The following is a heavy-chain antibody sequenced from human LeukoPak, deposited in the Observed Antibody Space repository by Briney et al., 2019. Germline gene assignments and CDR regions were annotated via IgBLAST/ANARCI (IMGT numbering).Heavy chain of an antibody. V-gene: IGHV3-48*01. Sequence: GGSLRLSCAASGFIFSRCGMNWVRQAPGKGLEWVSYISSSSSTIYYADSVKGRFTISRDNAKNSLYLQMNSLRAEDTAVYYCARIAVAGTIDYWGQGTLVTVSS. CDR1: GFIFSRCG. CDR3: ARIAVAGTIDY. CDR2: ISSSSSTI. D-gene: IGHD6-19*01. J-gene: IGHJ4*02.